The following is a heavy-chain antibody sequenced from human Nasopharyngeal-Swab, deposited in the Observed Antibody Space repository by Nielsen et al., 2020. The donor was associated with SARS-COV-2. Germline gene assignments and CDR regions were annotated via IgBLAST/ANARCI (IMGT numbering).Heavy chain of an antibody. D-gene: IGHD3-22*01. CDR2: IYPGDSDT. CDR3: ARTAIEGGYYRGDAFDI. V-gene: IGHV5-51*01. J-gene: IGHJ3*02. CDR1: GSRFISYW. Sequence: GESLKISCQGSGSRFISYWIGWVRQMPGQGLEWMGIIYPGDSDTRYSPSFQGQVTISADKSINTAYLQWSSLKASDTAMYYCARTAIEGGYYRGDAFDIWGQGTMVTVSS.